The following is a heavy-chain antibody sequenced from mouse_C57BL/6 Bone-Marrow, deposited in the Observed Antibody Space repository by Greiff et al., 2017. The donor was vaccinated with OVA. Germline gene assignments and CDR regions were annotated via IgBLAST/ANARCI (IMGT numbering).Heavy chain of an antibody. CDR3: ARPVYDYDGAAWFAY. CDR1: GYTFTSYW. Sequence: QVQLKQPGAELVRPGSSVKLSCKASGYTFTSYWMHWVKQRPIQGLEWIGNIDPSDSETHYNQKFKDKATLTVDKSSSTAYMQLSSLTSEDSAVYYCARPVYDYDGAAWFAYWGQGTLVTVSA. V-gene: IGHV1-52*01. D-gene: IGHD2-4*01. CDR2: IDPSDSET. J-gene: IGHJ3*01.